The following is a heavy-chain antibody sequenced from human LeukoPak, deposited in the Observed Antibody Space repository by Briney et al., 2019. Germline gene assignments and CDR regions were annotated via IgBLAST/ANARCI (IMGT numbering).Heavy chain of an antibody. CDR1: GCSISSGDYY. J-gene: IGHJ5*02. V-gene: IGHV4-31*03. D-gene: IGHD2-2*01. CDR3: ARTPKAYQLLSFWFDP. Sequence: SETLSLTCTVSGCSISSGDYYWNWIRQHPGKGLEWIGYIYYSGSTYYNPSLKSRVTISVDTSKNQFSLKLSSVTAADTAVYYCARTPKAYQLLSFWFDPWGQGTLVTVSS. CDR2: IYYSGST.